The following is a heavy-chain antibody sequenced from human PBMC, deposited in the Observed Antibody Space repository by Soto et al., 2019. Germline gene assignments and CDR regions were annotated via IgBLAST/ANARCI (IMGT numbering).Heavy chain of an antibody. V-gene: IGHV3-48*03. D-gene: IGHD5-12*01. J-gene: IGHJ4*02. CDR1: GFTFSSYE. CDR3: ARSGYNVVFDY. Sequence: PGGSLRLSCAASGFTFSSYEMNWVRQAPGKGLEWISYIRNSGSTIYYADSVKGRFTISRDDAKNSLYLQMNILRAEDTAVYYCARSGYNVVFDYWGQGTLVTAPQ. CDR2: IRNSGSTI.